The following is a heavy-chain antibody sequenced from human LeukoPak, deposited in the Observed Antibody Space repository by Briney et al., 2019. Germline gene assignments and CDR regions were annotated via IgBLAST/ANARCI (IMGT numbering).Heavy chain of an antibody. CDR1: GGTFSGYA. Sequence: SVKVSCKASGGTFSGYAISWVRQAPGQGLEWMGGIIPIFSTADYAQKFQGRVTITADKSTSTAYMELSSLRSEDTAVYYCARCMAAAGKGGYYYYYYMDVWGKGTTVTVSS. J-gene: IGHJ6*03. CDR3: ARCMAAAGKGGYYYYYYMDV. CDR2: IIPIFSTA. D-gene: IGHD6-13*01. V-gene: IGHV1-69*06.